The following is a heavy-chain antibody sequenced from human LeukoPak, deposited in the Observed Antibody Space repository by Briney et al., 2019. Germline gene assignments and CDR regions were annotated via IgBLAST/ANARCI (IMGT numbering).Heavy chain of an antibody. V-gene: IGHV3-23*01. CDR1: GFTFSWYA. CDR3: AKDLQVSSAYHFDY. J-gene: IGHJ4*02. CDR2: ISGSAGSP. D-gene: IGHD6-19*01. Sequence: TGGSLRLSCAASGFTFSWYAMSWVRQAPGKGLEWVSAISGSAGSPHYADSVRGRFTISRDNSRNTLYLQMNSLRAEDTAVYCCAKDLQVSSAYHFDYWGQGTLVSVSS.